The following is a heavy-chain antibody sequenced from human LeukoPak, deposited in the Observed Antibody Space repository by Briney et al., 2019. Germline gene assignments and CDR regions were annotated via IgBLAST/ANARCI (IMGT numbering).Heavy chain of an antibody. Sequence: SETLSLTCTVSGGSISSYYWNWIRQPPGKGLEWIGYIYYSGSTNYNPSLESRVTISVDTSKNQFSLKLSSVTAADTAVYYCARGGWYPESFQHWGQGALVTVSS. CDR1: GGSISSYY. J-gene: IGHJ1*01. CDR2: IYYSGST. CDR3: ARGGWYPESFQH. D-gene: IGHD6-19*01. V-gene: IGHV4-59*01.